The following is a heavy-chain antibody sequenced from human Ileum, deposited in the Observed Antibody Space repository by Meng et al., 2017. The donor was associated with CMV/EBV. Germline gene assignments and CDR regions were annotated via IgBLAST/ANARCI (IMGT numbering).Heavy chain of an antibody. Sequence: ESLKISCAASGFTFSNSDMNWVRQAPGKGLEWVSGVSWNGSRTHYADSVKGRFIISRDNSRNFLYQQMNSLRPEDMAVYYCVRMSEGGYDFWSGPIPYYYYGMDVWGQGTTVTVSS. CDR1: GFTFSNSD. V-gene: IGHV3-19*01. CDR3: VRMSEGGYDFWSGPIPYYYYGMDV. D-gene: IGHD3-3*01. J-gene: IGHJ6*02. CDR2: VSWNGSRT.